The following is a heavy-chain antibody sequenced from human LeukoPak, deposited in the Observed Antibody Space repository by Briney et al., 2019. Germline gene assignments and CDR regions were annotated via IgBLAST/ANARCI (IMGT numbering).Heavy chain of an antibody. CDR1: GGSISSYY. D-gene: IGHD3-3*01. V-gene: IGHV4-4*09. CDR2: IYTSGST. CDR3: ARSYYDFWSGYYQLGYMDV. J-gene: IGHJ6*03. Sequence: PSETLSLTCTVSGGSISSYYWSWIRQPPGKGLEWIGYIYTSGSTNYNPSLKGRVTISVDTSKNQFSLKLSSVTAADTAVYYCARSYYDFWSGYYQLGYMDVWGKGTTVTVSS.